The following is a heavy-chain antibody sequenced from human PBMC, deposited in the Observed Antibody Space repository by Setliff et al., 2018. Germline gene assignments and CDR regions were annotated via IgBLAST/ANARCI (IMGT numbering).Heavy chain of an antibody. Sequence: PSETLSLTCIVAGDSISNTGYYWGWIRQPPGKGLEWIGRIYNSGTTNYNPSLKSRVTISADTSNNSFSLNLFSVTVADTAVYYCAGRDYSGGDSWGHGTLVTVSS. CDR2: IYNSGTT. D-gene: IGHD4-4*01. V-gene: IGHV4-39*02. CDR3: AGRDYSGGDS. CDR1: GDSISNTGYY. J-gene: IGHJ5*01.